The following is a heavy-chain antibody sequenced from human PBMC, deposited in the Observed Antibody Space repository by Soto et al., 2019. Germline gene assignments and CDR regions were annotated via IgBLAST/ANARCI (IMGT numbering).Heavy chain of an antibody. CDR1: GGSISSGGYY. D-gene: IGHD2-2*01. J-gene: IGHJ4*02. CDR2: IYYSGST. CDR3: TTDLLINCSSTSCYRHSRFDY. Sequence: TSETLSLTCTVSGGSISSGGYYWSWIRQHPGKGLEWIGYIYYSGSTYYNPSLKSRVTISVDTSKNQFSLKLSSVTAADTAVYYCTTDLLINCSSTSCYRHSRFDYWGQGTLVTVSS. V-gene: IGHV4-31*03.